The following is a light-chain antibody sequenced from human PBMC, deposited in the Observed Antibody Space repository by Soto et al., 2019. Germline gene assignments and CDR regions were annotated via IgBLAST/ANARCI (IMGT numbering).Light chain of an antibody. CDR3: SSYTSSSTL. CDR1: SSDVGNYNS. Sequence: QSALTQPASVSGSLGQSITISCTGTSSDVGNYNSVSWYQQYAGKAPKLLIYEVSNRPSGVSNRFSGSKSGNTASLTISGLQAEDEADYYCSSYTSSSTLFGTGTKLTVL. V-gene: IGLV2-14*01. J-gene: IGLJ1*01. CDR2: EVS.